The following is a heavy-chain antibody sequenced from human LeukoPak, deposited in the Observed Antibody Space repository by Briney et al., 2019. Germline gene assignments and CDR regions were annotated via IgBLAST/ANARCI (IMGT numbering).Heavy chain of an antibody. J-gene: IGHJ4*02. D-gene: IGHD3-22*01. CDR1: GFTFSSYG. Sequence: PGGSLRLSCAASGFTFSSYGMHWVRQAPGKGLEWVAVIWYDGSNKYYANSVKGRFTISRDNSKNTLYLQMNSLRAEDTAVYYCAKGLSHYYDSSGSLARWGQGTLVTVSS. CDR2: IWYDGSNK. V-gene: IGHV3-33*06. CDR3: AKGLSHYYDSSGSLAR.